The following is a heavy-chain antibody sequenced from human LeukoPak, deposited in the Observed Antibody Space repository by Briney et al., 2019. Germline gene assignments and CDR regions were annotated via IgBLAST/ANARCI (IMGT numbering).Heavy chain of an antibody. J-gene: IGHJ4*02. V-gene: IGHV3-74*01. Sequence: GSLRLSCTASGFSFSGHWMHWARQLPGKGLVWVSRISPTGSTTSYADSVKGRFTVSRDNAKNTLYLQVNNLRAEDTAVYYCARGPNSNWSGLDFWGQGTLLSVSS. CDR2: ISPTGSTT. CDR3: ARGPNSNWSGLDF. CDR1: GFSFSGHW. D-gene: IGHD6-6*01.